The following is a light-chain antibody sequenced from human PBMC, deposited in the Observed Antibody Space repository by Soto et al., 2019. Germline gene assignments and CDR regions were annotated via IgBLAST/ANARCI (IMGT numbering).Light chain of an antibody. Sequence: AIHLTQSPSSLSATVGDSVTITCRASQGIARALAWYQQKPGKAPKLLIYDASSLESGVPSRFSGSGYVADFTLTMTSLQPEDVATYYCQQFSNYPLTFGGGTKVEIK. J-gene: IGKJ4*01. CDR1: QGIARA. CDR2: DAS. V-gene: IGKV1D-13*01. CDR3: QQFSNYPLT.